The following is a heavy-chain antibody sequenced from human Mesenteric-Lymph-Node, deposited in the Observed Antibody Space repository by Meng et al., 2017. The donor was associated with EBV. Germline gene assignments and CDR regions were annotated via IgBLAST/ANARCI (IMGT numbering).Heavy chain of an antibody. CDR3: ARKDCTITSCPFNY. D-gene: IGHD2-2*01. Sequence: QITLKESGPTLVKPTQTLTLTCTFSGFSLSTGGVGVGWIRQPPGKALEWLALIYWDDDKRYIPSLRSRLTITKDTSKNQVALTMTIMDPMDTATYYCARKDCTITSCPFNYWGQGILVTVSS. CDR2: IYWDDDK. V-gene: IGHV2-5*02. CDR1: GFSLSTGGVG. J-gene: IGHJ4*02.